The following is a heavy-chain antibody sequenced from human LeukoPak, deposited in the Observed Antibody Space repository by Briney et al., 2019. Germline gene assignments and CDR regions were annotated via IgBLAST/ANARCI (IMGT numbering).Heavy chain of an antibody. V-gene: IGHV4-34*01. Sequence: SETLSLTCAVYGGSFSGYYWSWIRQPPGKGLEWIGEINHSGSTNYNPSLKSRVTISVDTSKNQFSLKLSSVTAADTAVYYCARRGSGGYYRPVDYWGQGTLVTVSS. CDR1: GGSFSGYY. CDR3: ARRGSGGYYRPVDY. CDR2: INHSGST. J-gene: IGHJ4*02. D-gene: IGHD3-10*01.